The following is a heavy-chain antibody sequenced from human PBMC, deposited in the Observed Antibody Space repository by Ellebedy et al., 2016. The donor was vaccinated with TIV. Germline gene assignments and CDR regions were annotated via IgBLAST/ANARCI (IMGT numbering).Heavy chain of an antibody. CDR3: ARAGGRHSTGSGFY. J-gene: IGHJ4*02. Sequence: GESLKISCAASGFTFSGYWMSWVRQAPGKGLEWVANIKEDGSEAYYVDSVKDRFTISRDNAKNSLYLQMSNLRAEDTAVFYCARAGGRHSTGSGFYWGQGTRVTVST. CDR2: IKEDGSEA. CDR1: GFTFSGYW. D-gene: IGHD2-2*01. V-gene: IGHV3-7*03.